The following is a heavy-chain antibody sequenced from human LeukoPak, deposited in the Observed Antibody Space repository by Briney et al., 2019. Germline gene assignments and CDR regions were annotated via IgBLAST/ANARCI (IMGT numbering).Heavy chain of an antibody. V-gene: IGHV3-11*04. J-gene: IGHJ4*02. Sequence: GGSLRLSCAASGFTFSDYYMSWIRQAPGKGLEWVSYISNSGSNIFYADSVKGRFTISRDNAKKSVYLQMNSLRDEDTAVYYCARGYYGDYFLDYWGQGTLVTVSS. CDR1: GFTFSDYY. CDR2: ISNSGSNI. D-gene: IGHD4-17*01. CDR3: ARGYYGDYFLDY.